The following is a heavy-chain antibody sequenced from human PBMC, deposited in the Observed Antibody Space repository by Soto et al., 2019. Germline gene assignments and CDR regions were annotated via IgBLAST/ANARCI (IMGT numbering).Heavy chain of an antibody. Sequence: SETLSLTCTVSGGSISSYYWSWIRQPPGKGLEWIGYIYYSGSTNYNPSLKSRVTISVDTSKNQFSLKLSSVTAADTAVYYCARVGYYNFWSGYSIPSFYHWGQGALVTVSS. V-gene: IGHV4-59*01. J-gene: IGHJ4*02. CDR3: ARVGYYNFWSGYSIPSFYH. CDR1: GGSISSYY. D-gene: IGHD3-3*01. CDR2: IYYSGST.